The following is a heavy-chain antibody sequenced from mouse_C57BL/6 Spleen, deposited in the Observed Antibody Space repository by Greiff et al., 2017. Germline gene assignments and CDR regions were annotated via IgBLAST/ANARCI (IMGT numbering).Heavy chain of an antibody. CDR1: GYTFTSYW. V-gene: IGHV1-52*01. D-gene: IGHD3-2*02. J-gene: IGHJ3*01. CDR2: IDPSDSET. CDR3: ASDGTGYRFAC. Sequence: VQLQQPGAELVRPGSSVKLSCKASGYTFTSYWMHWVKQRPIQGLEWIGNIDPSDSETHYNQKFKDKATLTVDKSSSTAYMQRSSLSSEDSAVYYCASDGTGYRFACRGQGTLVTDSA.